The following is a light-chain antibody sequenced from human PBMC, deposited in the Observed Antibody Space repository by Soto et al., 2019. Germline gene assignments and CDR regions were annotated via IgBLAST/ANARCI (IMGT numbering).Light chain of an antibody. CDR2: DAS. CDR3: QHGRT. V-gene: IGKV3-15*01. J-gene: IGKJ1*01. Sequence: EILMTQSPVTLSVSPGERATLSCRASENVYGNVAWYQQKPGQAPRLLIYDASTRATDIPARFSGSESGTEFTLTISSLQSADLAVYFCQHGRTFGQGTKVEIK. CDR1: ENVYGN.